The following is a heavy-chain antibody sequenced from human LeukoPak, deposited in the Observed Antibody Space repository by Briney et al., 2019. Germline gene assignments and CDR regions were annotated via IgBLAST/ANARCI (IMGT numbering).Heavy chain of an antibody. D-gene: IGHD5-24*01. CDR1: GGSFSGYY. CDR2: INHSGST. CDR3: AGVEMATIKGYYFDY. Sequence: SETLSLTYAVYGGSFSGYYWSWIRPPPGKGLEWIGEINHSGSTNYNPSLKSRVTISVDTSKNQFSLKLSSVTAADTAVYYCAGVEMATIKGYYFDYWGQGTLVTVSS. J-gene: IGHJ4*02. V-gene: IGHV4-34*01.